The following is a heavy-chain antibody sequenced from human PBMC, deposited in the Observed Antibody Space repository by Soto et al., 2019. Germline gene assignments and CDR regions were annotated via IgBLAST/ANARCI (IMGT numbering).Heavy chain of an antibody. CDR1: GFTFSSYG. Sequence: LRLSCAASGFTFSSYGMHWVRQAPGKGLEWVAVISYDGSNKYYADSVKGRFTISRDNSKNTLYLQMNSLRAEDTAVYYCAKAGGVLRFLEWLDYWGQGTLVTVSS. J-gene: IGHJ4*02. CDR3: AKAGGVLRFLEWLDY. D-gene: IGHD3-3*01. CDR2: ISYDGSNK. V-gene: IGHV3-30*18.